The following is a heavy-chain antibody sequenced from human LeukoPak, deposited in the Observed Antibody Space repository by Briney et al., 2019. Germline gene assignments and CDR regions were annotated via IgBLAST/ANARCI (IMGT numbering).Heavy chain of an antibody. CDR2: IYHSGST. V-gene: IGHV4-38-2*02. CDR1: GGSISSGYY. CDR3: AREYRKGYDY. Sequence: PSETLSLTCTVSGGSISSGYYWGWIRQPPGKGLEWIGNIYHSGSTYYNPSLKSRVTILLDTSKNQFSLKLSSVTAADTAVYFCAREYRKGYDYWGQGTLVTVSS. D-gene: IGHD1-26*01. J-gene: IGHJ4*02.